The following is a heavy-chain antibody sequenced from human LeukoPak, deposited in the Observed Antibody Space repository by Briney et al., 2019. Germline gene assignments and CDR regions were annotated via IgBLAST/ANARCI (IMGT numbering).Heavy chain of an antibody. D-gene: IGHD5-18*01. CDR2: INPNSGDS. CDR3: AREIGGILVFDY. Sequence: ASVKVSCKPSGYKFTGYYMHWVRRAPGQGMEWMGWINPNSGDSHHAQKFQGRVTMTRDTSISTAYMELSGLRSDDTAVYYCAREIGGILVFDYWGQGTLVTVSS. CDR1: GYKFTGYY. V-gene: IGHV1-2*02. J-gene: IGHJ4*02.